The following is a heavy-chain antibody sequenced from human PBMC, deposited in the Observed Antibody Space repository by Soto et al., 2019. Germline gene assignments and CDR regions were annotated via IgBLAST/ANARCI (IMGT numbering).Heavy chain of an antibody. D-gene: IGHD3-3*01. CDR2: IKQDGSEK. Sequence: EVQLVESGGGLVQPGGSLRLSCAASGFTFSTYWMSWVRQAPGKGLEWVANIKQDGSEKYYVDSVKGRFTISRDNAKKSLYLQMNSLRSEDTAVYYCARQDYDFGSGDHYWYFDLWGRGTLVTVSS. V-gene: IGHV3-7*03. J-gene: IGHJ2*01. CDR1: GFTFSTYW. CDR3: ARQDYDFGSGDHYWYFDL.